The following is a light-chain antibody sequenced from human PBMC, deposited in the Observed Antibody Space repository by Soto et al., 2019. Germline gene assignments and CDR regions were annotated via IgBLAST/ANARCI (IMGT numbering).Light chain of an antibody. Sequence: EIVVTQSPAALSVSPGERAPLSCRASQSIGGNLAWYQQKPGQAPRLLIYGASSRATGIPDRFSGSGSGTDFTLTISRLEPEDFAVYYCQQYGSSGTFGQGTKVDI. V-gene: IGKV3-20*01. J-gene: IGKJ1*01. CDR1: QSIGGN. CDR3: QQYGSSGT. CDR2: GAS.